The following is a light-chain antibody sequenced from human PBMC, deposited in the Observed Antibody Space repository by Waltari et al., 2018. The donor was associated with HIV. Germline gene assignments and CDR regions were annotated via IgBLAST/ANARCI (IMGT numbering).Light chain of an antibody. J-gene: IGLJ2*01. V-gene: IGLV1-51*01. CDR2: DNM. CDR3: GTWDSSLSAVL. Sequence: QSVLTQPPSVSAAPGQTVTISCSGSRTNIGNNYVSWYQQLPGTAPKVVIYDNMKGPAGIPDRFAGSKAGTSATLGITGLQTGDEADDYGGTWDSSLSAVLFGGGTKLTVL. CDR1: RTNIGNNY.